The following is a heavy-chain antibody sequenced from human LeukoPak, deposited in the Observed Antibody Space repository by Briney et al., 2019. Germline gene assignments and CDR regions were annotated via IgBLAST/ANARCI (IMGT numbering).Heavy chain of an antibody. CDR1: GYTFTSYD. J-gene: IGHJ5*02. CDR3: ARAPHPTWSTSSLITNWFDP. V-gene: IGHV1-8*01. D-gene: IGHD2-2*01. Sequence: ASVKVSCKASGYTFTSYDINWVRQATGQGLERMGWMNPNSGNTGYAQKFQGRVTMTRNTSISTAYMELSRLRSDDTAVYYCARAPHPTWSTSSLITNWFDPWGQGTLVTVSS. CDR2: MNPNSGNT.